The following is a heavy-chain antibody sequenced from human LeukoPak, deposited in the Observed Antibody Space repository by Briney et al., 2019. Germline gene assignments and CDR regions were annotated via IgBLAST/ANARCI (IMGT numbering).Heavy chain of an antibody. CDR1: GFTFSSYV. D-gene: IGHD2-15*01. CDR2: VSSSGGST. V-gene: IGHV3-64*01. CDR3: ARGGACSGGSCHTWYFDY. J-gene: IGHJ4*02. Sequence: GSLRLSCAASGFTFSSYVMHWVRQAPGKGLEFVSSVSSSGGSTYYANSVKGRFTISRDNSKNTLYLQMGSLRAEDMAIYYCARGGACSGGSCHTWYFDYWGQGTLVTVSS.